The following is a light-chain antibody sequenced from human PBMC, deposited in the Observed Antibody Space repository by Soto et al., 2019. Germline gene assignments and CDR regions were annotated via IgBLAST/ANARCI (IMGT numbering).Light chain of an antibody. CDR3: QQSHTTPRT. J-gene: IGKJ1*01. CDR2: AAA. CDR1: QSVSTY. V-gene: IGKV1-39*01. Sequence: DIQMTQSPSSLSASVGDRVTITCRASQSVSTYINWYQQKPGKAPKLLISAAARLQSGVPSTFSGSGSDTDFILTISSLQPEDFATYYCQQSHTTPRTFGLGTKVQIK.